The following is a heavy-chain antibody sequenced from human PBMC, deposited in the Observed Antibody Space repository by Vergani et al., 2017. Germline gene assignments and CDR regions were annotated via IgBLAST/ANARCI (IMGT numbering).Heavy chain of an antibody. CDR3: TRALRYDSSGYYYDYFDY. V-gene: IGHV3-73*02. J-gene: IGHJ4*02. CDR2: IRSKANSYAT. CDR1: GFTFSGSA. Sequence: EVQLVESGGGLVQPGGSLKLSCAASGFTFSGSAMHWVRQASGKGLEWVGRIRSKANSYATAYAASVKGRFTISRDDSKNTACLQMNSLKTEDTAVYYCTRALRYDSSGYYYDYFDYWGQGTLVTVSS. D-gene: IGHD3-22*01.